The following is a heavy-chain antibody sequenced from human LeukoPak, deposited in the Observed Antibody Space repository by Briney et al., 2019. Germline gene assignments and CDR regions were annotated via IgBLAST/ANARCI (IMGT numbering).Heavy chain of an antibody. Sequence: SETLSLTCTVSDSSITSTRYYWAWIRQPPDKRLEWIGSIYYSGRTFYHPSLKSRVTISADMSKNQFALKLSSVAAADTSVYYCARRDIVATIDSWGQGTLVTVSS. J-gene: IGHJ4*02. D-gene: IGHD5-12*01. CDR2: IYYSGRT. V-gene: IGHV4-39*01. CDR1: DSSITSTRYY. CDR3: ARRDIVATIDS.